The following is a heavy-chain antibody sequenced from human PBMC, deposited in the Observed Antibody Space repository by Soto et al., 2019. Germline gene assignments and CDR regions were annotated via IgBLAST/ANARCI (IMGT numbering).Heavy chain of an antibody. Sequence: QVQLQESGPGLVKPSGTLSLTCAVSGGSISSTNWWSWVRQPPGTGLEWIGEVFHNGNTNYNSSLKSRLTMSVDESKNHFSLRLNPMTAADTAVYYCARGSIYTWFDPWGQGTLVTVSS. J-gene: IGHJ5*02. CDR3: ARGSIYTWFDP. V-gene: IGHV4-4*02. CDR1: GGSISSTNW. CDR2: VFHNGNT.